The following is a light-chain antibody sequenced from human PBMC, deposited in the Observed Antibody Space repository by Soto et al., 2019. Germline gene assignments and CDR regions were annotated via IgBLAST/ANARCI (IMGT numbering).Light chain of an antibody. V-gene: IGKV3-20*01. CDR1: QSVSNY. J-gene: IGKJ1*01. CDR3: QQYGSSGT. CDR2: DAS. Sequence: EIVLTQSPATLSLSPGDRATLSCRASQSVSNYLAWYQQKPGQAPRLLIYDASSRATGIPDRISGSGSGTDFTLTISRLEPEDFAVYYCQQYGSSGTFGQGTKVDIK.